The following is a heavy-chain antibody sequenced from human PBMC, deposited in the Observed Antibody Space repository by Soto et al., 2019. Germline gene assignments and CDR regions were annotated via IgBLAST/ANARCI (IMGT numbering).Heavy chain of an antibody. CDR3: ATTGGDCTQGVCYDY. J-gene: IGHJ4*02. CDR2: INPNSGGT. D-gene: IGHD2-8*01. Sequence: ASVKVSCKASGYTFTGYYMHWVRQAPGQGLEWMGWINPNSGGTNYAQKFQGWVTMTRDTSISTAYMELSRLRYDDTAVYYCATTGGDCTQGVCYDYWGQGTLVTVSS. V-gene: IGHV1-2*04. CDR1: GYTFTGYY.